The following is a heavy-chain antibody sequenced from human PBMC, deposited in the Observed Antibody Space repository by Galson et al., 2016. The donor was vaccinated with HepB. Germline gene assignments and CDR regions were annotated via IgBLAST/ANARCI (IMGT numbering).Heavy chain of an antibody. Sequence: SGFILTNYWMTWVRQAPGKGLEWVAIIKEDGSERYYVGSVEGRFTISRDNPKNSVYLQMTSLRAEDTALYYCARVFGADYGGIWYSDLWGRGTPVTVSS. J-gene: IGHJ2*01. CDR2: IKEDGSER. CDR3: ARVFGADYGGIWYSDL. V-gene: IGHV3-7*01. CDR1: GFILTNYW. D-gene: IGHD4-23*01.